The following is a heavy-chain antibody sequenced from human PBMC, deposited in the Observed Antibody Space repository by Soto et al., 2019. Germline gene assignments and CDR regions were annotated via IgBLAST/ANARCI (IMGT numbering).Heavy chain of an antibody. CDR1: GSSLSSSGMG. J-gene: IGHJ4*02. CDR2: IYWDDDK. V-gene: IGHV2-5*02. D-gene: IGHD6-19*01. Sequence: QITLKESGPTLVKPTQTLTLTCTFSGSSLSSSGMGVGWIRQPPGKALEWLAVIYWDDDKRYSPSLNSRITITKDTSKNQVVLTMANMDPVDTATYYCAHALGGCSSSYFDCWGQGTLVTVSS. CDR3: AHALGGCSSSYFDC.